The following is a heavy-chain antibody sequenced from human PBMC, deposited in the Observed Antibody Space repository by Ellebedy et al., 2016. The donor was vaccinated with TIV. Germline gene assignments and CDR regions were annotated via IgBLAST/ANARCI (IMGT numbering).Heavy chain of an antibody. CDR2: INPNSGGT. J-gene: IGHJ4*02. Sequence: ASVKVSCKASGYTFTGYYMHWVRQAPGQGLEWMGWINPNSGGTNYAQKFQGRVTITRDTSASTAYMELSSLRSEDTAVYYCAALPYISRSSAYWGQGTLVTVPS. D-gene: IGHD6-13*01. CDR3: AALPYISRSSAY. CDR1: GYTFTGYY. V-gene: IGHV1-2*02.